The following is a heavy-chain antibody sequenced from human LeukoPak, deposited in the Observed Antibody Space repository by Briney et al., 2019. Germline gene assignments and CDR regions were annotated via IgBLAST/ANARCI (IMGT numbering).Heavy chain of an antibody. D-gene: IGHD3-22*01. CDR3: ARAQGYYYDSSVSWFDP. CDR2: INPSGGST. Sequence: ASVKVSCKASGYTFTNYHMHWVRQAPGQGLEWMGIINPSGGSTSYAQKFQGRVTMTRDTSTSTVYMELSSLRSEDTAVYYCARAQGYYYDSSVSWFDPWGQGTLVTVSS. CDR1: GYTFTNYH. J-gene: IGHJ5*02. V-gene: IGHV1-46*01.